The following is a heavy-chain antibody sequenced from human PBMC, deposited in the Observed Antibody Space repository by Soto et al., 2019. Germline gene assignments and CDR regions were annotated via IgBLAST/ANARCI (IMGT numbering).Heavy chain of an antibody. J-gene: IGHJ6*02. V-gene: IGHV3-9*01. Sequence: GGSLRLSCTASGFTFANYAMHWFLQPPWKGLEWVSGISWNSRSIDYADSVKVRFTISRDNDKNSLYLQMNSLRAEDTALSYCTKDTFSSSADCMDVWSQGTRVTVS. CDR3: TKDTFSSSADCMDV. CDR1: GFTFANYA. D-gene: IGHD6-25*01. CDR2: ISWNSRSI.